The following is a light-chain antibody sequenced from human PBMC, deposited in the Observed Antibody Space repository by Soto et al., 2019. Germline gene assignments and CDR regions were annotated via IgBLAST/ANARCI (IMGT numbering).Light chain of an antibody. V-gene: IGKV3-15*01. Sequence: EILLTQSPATLPVSPGERATLSCRASQSVGSNLAWFQQKPGQAPRLLIYGSSTRATGVPARFSGSGSGADFTLTIRNLQSEDFAVYYCQQYTNWPPITFGQGTRREIK. CDR2: GSS. CDR1: QSVGSN. CDR3: QQYTNWPPIT. J-gene: IGKJ5*01.